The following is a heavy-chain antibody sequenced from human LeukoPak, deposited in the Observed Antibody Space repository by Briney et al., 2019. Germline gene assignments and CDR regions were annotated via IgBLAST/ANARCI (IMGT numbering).Heavy chain of an antibody. Sequence: ASVKVSCKASGYTFTGYYMHWVRQAPGQGLEWMGWINPNSGGTNYAQKFQGRVTMTRDTSISTAYMELSRLRSDDTAVYYCARLGSGGFGELFGWFDPWGQGTLVIVSS. CDR3: ARLGSGGFGELFGWFDP. D-gene: IGHD3-10*01. CDR2: INPNSGGT. CDR1: GYTFTGYY. V-gene: IGHV1-2*02. J-gene: IGHJ5*02.